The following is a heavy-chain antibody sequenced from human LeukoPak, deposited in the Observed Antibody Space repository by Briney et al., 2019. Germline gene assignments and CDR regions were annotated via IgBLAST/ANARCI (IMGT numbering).Heavy chain of an antibody. V-gene: IGHV7-4-1*02. CDR1: GYIFTSYV. Sequence: ASMKVSCKASGYIFTSYVLHWVRQAPGQGLEWMGWINTNTGNPTYAQGSTGRFVFSLDTSVSTAYLQISSLKADDTAMYYCARGDYETHGYQTRWGQGTLVTVSS. CDR3: ARGDYETHGYQTR. J-gene: IGHJ4*02. D-gene: IGHD3-22*01. CDR2: INTNTGNP.